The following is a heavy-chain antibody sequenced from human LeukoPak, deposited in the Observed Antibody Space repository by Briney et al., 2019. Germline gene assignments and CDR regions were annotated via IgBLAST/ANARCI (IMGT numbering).Heavy chain of an antibody. J-gene: IGHJ4*02. CDR3: ARVPRKYCSSTSCFAQNDY. CDR2: ISSNGGST. CDR1: GFTFSSYA. V-gene: IGHV3-64*01. Sequence: GGSLRLSCAASGFTFSSYAMHWVRQAPGKGLEYVSAISSNGGSTYYANSVKGRFTISRDNSKDTLYLQMGSLRAEDAAVYYCARVPRKYCSSTSCFAQNDYWGQGTLVTVSS. D-gene: IGHD2-2*01.